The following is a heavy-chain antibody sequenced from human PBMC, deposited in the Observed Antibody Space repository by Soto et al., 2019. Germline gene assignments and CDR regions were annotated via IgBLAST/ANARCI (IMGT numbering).Heavy chain of an antibody. CDR2: INAYNGNT. Sequence: QVQLVQSGAEVKKPGASVKVSCKASGYTFTSYGISWVRQAPGQGLEWMGWINAYNGNTNYAQKSQGRVTVTTDTPASTAYMELRSLRSDDTSVYYCARVIGSGSYYKGIDFWGQGTLVTVSS. CDR3: ARVIGSGSYYKGIDF. CDR1: GYTFTSYG. V-gene: IGHV1-18*01. D-gene: IGHD3-10*01. J-gene: IGHJ4*02.